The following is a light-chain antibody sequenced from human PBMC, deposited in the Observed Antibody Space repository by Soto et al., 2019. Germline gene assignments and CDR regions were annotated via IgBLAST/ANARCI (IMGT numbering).Light chain of an antibody. CDR2: STN. Sequence: QTVVTQEPSFSVSPGRTVTLTCGLSSGSVSTSYYPSWYQQTPGQAPRMLIYSTNIRSSGVPDRFSGSILGNKAALTITGAQADDESDYYCVLYMGSGIWVFGGGTKLTVL. J-gene: IGLJ3*02. V-gene: IGLV8-61*01. CDR1: SGSVSTSYY. CDR3: VLYMGSGIWV.